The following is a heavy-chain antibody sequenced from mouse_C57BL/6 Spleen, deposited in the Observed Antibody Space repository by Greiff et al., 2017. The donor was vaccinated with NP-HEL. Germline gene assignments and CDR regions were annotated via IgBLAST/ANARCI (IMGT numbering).Heavy chain of an antibody. CDR2: IYPGSGST. V-gene: IGHV1-55*01. CDR1: GYTFTSYW. Sequence: QVQLQQPGAELVKPGASVKMSCKASGYTFTSYWITWVKQRPGQGLEWIGDIYPGSGSTNYNEKFKSKATLTVDTSSSTAYMQLSSLTSEDSAVYYGAIITTVSYYFDYWGQGTTLTVSS. J-gene: IGHJ2*01. D-gene: IGHD1-1*01. CDR3: AIITTVSYYFDY.